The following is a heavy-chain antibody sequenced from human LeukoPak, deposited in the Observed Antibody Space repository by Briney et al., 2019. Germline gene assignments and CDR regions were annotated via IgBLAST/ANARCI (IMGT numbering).Heavy chain of an antibody. CDR1: GYTFTSYD. D-gene: IGHD6-19*01. Sequence: ASVKVSCKASGYTFTSYDINWVRQATGQGLEWMGWMNPNSGNTGYAQKFQGRVTMTRNTSISTAYMELSSLRSEDTAVYYCARGYSSGWYPNYYGMDVWGQGTTVTVSS. V-gene: IGHV1-8*01. CDR2: MNPNSGNT. J-gene: IGHJ6*02. CDR3: ARGYSSGWYPNYYGMDV.